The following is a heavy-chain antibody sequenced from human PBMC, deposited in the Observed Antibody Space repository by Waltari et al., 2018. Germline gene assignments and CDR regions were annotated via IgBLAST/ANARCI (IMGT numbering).Heavy chain of an antibody. D-gene: IGHD2-15*01. CDR2: INPNSGGT. CDR3: AREAEINCSGGSCYKGVWFDP. CDR1: GYTFTGYY. V-gene: IGHV1-2*02. Sequence: QVQLVQSGAEVKKPGASVKVSCKASGYTFTGYYMHWVRQAPGQGLEWMGWINPNSGGTNYAQKFQGRVTMTRDTSISTAYMELSRLRSDDTAVYYCAREAEINCSGGSCYKGVWFDPWGQGTLVTVSS. J-gene: IGHJ5*02.